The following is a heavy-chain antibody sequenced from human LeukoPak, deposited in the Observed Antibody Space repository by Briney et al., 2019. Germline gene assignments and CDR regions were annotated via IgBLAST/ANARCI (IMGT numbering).Heavy chain of an antibody. V-gene: IGHV1-3*01. CDR2: INAGNGNT. Sequence: EASVKVSCKASGYTFTSYAMHWVRQAPGQRLEWMGWINAGNGNTKYSQKFQGRVTITRDTSASTAYMELSSLRSEDTAVYYCARESPQGPFDIWGQGTLVTVSS. CDR3: ARESPQGPFDI. J-gene: IGHJ3*02. CDR1: GYTFTSYA.